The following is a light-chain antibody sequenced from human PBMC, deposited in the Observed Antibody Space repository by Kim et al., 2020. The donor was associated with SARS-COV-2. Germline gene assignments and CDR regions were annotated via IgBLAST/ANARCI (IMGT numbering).Light chain of an antibody. Sequence: PPGQTASITCSGDKLGDKYACWYQQKPGQSPVLVIYENTKRPSGSPERFTGSSSGNTATLTISGTQAVDEADYYCQAWDSSTYVVFGGGTQLTVL. CDR3: QAWDSSTYVV. CDR1: KLGDKY. J-gene: IGLJ2*01. V-gene: IGLV3-1*01. CDR2: ENT.